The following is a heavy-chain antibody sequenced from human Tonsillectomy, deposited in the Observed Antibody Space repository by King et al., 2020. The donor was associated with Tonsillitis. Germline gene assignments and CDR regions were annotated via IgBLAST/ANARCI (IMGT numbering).Heavy chain of an antibody. Sequence: VQLVESGGGVVQPGGSLRLSCAASGFTFSSYGMHWVRQAPGKGLEWVAFIRYDGSNKYYADSVKGRFTISRDNSKNTLDLQMNSVRAEDTAVYYCAKDRGYGSGSYVDYWGQGTLVTVSS. CDR1: GFTFSSYG. V-gene: IGHV3-30*02. J-gene: IGHJ4*02. D-gene: IGHD3-10*01. CDR3: AKDRGYGSGSYVDY. CDR2: IRYDGSNK.